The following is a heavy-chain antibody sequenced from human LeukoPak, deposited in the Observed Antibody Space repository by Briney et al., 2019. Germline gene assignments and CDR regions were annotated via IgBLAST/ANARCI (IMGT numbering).Heavy chain of an antibody. CDR1: GFSFTTYW. V-gene: IGHV3-7*01. J-gene: IGHJ4*02. D-gene: IGHD2-15*01. Sequence: GESLRLSCGASGFSFTTYWMGWVRQAPGKGLEWVANIKHDGSEDYYLDSVKGRFTISRDNAKSSMWLQMNSLRDEDTAVYYCARDQTPFYWGQGSLVTVSS. CDR2: IKHDGSED. CDR3: ARDQTPFY.